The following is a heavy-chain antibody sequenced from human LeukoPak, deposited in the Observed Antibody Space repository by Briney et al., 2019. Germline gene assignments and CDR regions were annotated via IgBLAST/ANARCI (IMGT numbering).Heavy chain of an antibody. V-gene: IGHV4-4*07. J-gene: IGHJ5*02. CDR3: ARDNRILEWLGDWFDP. CDR2: IYTSGST. CDR1: GGSISSYY. D-gene: IGHD3-3*01. Sequence: SETLSLTCTVSGGSISSYYWSWIRQPAGKGLEWIGRIYTSGSTNYNPSLKSRVTMSVDTSKNQFSLKLSSVTAADMAVYYCARDNRILEWLGDWFDPWGQGTLVTVSS.